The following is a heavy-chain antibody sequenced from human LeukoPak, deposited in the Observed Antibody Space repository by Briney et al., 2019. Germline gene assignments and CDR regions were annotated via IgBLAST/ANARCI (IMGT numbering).Heavy chain of an antibody. CDR1: GGSFSGYY. V-gene: IGHV4-34*01. D-gene: IGHD3-22*01. J-gene: IGHJ4*02. CDR3: ARRDDSSGYHKIFDY. CDR2: IYYGENT. Sequence: SETLSLTCAVYGGSFSGYYWGWIRQPPGKGLEWIGNIYYGENTYYNPSLKSRVTISIDTSKNQFYLKLSSLTAADTAVYYCARRDDSSGYHKIFDYWGPGTLVTVSS.